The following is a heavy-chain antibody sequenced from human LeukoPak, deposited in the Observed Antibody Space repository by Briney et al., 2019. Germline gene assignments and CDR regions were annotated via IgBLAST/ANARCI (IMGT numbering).Heavy chain of an antibody. J-gene: IGHJ5*02. CDR2: IYYSGST. CDR1: GGSISSYY. V-gene: IGHV4-39*07. Sequence: SETLSLTCTVSGGSISSYYWGWIRQPPGKGLEWIGSIYYSGSTYHNPSLKSRVTISVATSKNQFSLNLSSVTAADTAVYYCARDRDGWFDPWGQGTLVTVSS. CDR3: ARDRDGWFDP.